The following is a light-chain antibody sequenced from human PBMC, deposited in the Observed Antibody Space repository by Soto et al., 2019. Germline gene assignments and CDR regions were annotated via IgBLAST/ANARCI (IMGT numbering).Light chain of an antibody. CDR2: GAS. V-gene: IGKV3-15*01. CDR1: LSLTSD. Sequence: NELTQAPGTWSPSQGDRATLSCRASLSLTSDYLAWHQQKPGRAPRRLIDGASTSATGIPARFSGSGSGTEFTLAISSLQSEDFAVYYCQQYNNWPLTFGQGSIVDVK. CDR3: QQYNNWPLT. J-gene: IGKJ1*01.